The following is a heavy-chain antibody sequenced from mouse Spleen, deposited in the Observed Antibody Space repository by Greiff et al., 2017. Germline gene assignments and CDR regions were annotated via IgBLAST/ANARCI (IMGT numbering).Heavy chain of an antibody. CDR2: ISYDGSN. D-gene: IGHD1-1*01. CDR1: GYSITSGYY. J-gene: IGHJ3*01. CDR3: AGDYGTFPFAY. Sequence: EVKLVESGPGLVKPSQSLSLTCSVTGYSITSGYYWNWIRQFPGNKLEWMGYISYDGSNNYNPSLKNRISITRDTSKNQFFLKLNSVTTEDTATYYCAGDYGTFPFAYWGQGTLVTVSA. V-gene: IGHV3-6*01.